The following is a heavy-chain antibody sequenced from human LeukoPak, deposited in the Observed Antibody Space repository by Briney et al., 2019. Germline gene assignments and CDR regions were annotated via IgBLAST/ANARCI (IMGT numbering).Heavy chain of an antibody. V-gene: IGHV3-33*01. J-gene: IGHJ4*02. D-gene: IGHD6-19*01. CDR2: IWYDGSNK. CDR1: GFTFSSYG. CDR3: ATTGYSSGWYFDY. Sequence: PGGSLRLSCAASGFTFSSYGMHWVRRAPGKGLEWVAVIWYDGSNKYYADSVKGRFTISRDNSKNTLYLQMNSLRAEYTAVYYCATTGYSSGWYFDYWGQGTLVTVSS.